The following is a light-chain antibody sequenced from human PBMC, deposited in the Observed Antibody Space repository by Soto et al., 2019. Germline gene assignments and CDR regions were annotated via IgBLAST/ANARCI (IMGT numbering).Light chain of an antibody. CDR1: SGHSSYA. V-gene: IGLV4-69*01. J-gene: IGLJ2*01. Sequence: QLVLTQSPSASASLGASVKLTCALSSGHSSYAIAWHQQQPEKGPRYLMKLNSDGSHNKGDGIPDRFSGSSSGAERYLTISCLQSEDEADYYCQTWGTGIQVFGGGTKLTVL. CDR2: LNSDGSH. CDR3: QTWGTGIQV.